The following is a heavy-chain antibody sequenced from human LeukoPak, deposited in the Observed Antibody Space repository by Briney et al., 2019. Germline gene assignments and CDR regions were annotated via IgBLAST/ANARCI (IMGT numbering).Heavy chain of an antibody. J-gene: IGHJ4*02. Sequence: PGGSLRLSCAASGLSVSSSYMSWVRQAPGKGLEWVSVIYTDGSTDYADSVEGRFTVSRDNSKNTLYFQMNSLRAEDAAVYYCARTSYSSWTFFEYWGQGTLVTVSS. CDR3: ARTSYSSWTFFEY. CDR2: IYTDGST. V-gene: IGHV3-53*01. D-gene: IGHD6-6*01. CDR1: GLSVSSSY.